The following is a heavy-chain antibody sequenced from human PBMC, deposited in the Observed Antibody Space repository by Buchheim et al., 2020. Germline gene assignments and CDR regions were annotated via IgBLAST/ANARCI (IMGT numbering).Heavy chain of an antibody. CDR1: GFTFSSYG. CDR3: ANDYSSSHYYYYGMDV. D-gene: IGHD6-6*01. Sequence: QVQLVESGGGVVQPGRSLRLSCAASGFTFSSYGMHWVRQAPGKGLEWVAVISYDGSNKYYADSVEGRFTISRDNSKNTLYLQMNSLRAEDTAVYYCANDYSSSHYYYYGMDVWGQGTT. V-gene: IGHV3-30*18. CDR2: ISYDGSNK. J-gene: IGHJ6*02.